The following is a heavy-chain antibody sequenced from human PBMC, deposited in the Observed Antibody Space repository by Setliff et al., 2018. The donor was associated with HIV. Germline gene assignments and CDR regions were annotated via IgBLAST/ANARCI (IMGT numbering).Heavy chain of an antibody. J-gene: IGHJ4*02. D-gene: IGHD5-18*01. Sequence: GSLKISCAASGFTFSSYSMNWVRQAPGKGLEWVSSITSRSSYMYYADSVKGRFTISRDNAKNSLYLQMNSLRAEDTAVYYCARDGYSYGFFDYWGQGTLVTVSS. CDR2: ITSRSSYM. V-gene: IGHV3-21*01. CDR3: ARDGYSYGFFDY. CDR1: GFTFSSYS.